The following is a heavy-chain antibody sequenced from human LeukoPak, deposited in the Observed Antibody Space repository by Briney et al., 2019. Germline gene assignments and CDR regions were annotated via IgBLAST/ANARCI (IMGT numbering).Heavy chain of an antibody. J-gene: IGHJ4*02. V-gene: IGHV3-74*01. CDR2: INSDGSSI. CDR1: GFTFSSYW. D-gene: IGHD3-22*01. Sequence: PGGSLRLSCAASGFTFSSYWMHWVRQAPGKGLVWVSRINSDGSSINYADSVKGRLTISRDNAKNTLYLHMNSLRAEDTAVYYCIRSVYDGSGYYRVLEYWGQGTLVTVSS. CDR3: IRSVYDGSGYYRVLEY.